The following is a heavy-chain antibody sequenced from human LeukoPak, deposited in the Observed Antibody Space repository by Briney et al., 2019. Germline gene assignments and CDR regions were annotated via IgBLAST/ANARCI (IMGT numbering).Heavy chain of an antibody. CDR1: GGTFSSYA. J-gene: IGHJ4*02. Sequence: GSSVKVSCKGSGGTFSSYAISWVRQAPGQGLEWMGGIIPIFGTANYAQKFQGRVTITTDESTSTAYMELSSLRSEDTAVYYCARGDRVVVVPAAEFDYWGQGTLVTVSS. D-gene: IGHD2-2*01. CDR2: IIPIFGTA. CDR3: ARGDRVVVVPAAEFDY. V-gene: IGHV1-69*05.